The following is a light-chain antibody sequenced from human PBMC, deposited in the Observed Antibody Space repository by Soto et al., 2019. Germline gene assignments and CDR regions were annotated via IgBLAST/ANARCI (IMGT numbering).Light chain of an antibody. Sequence: EIVLTQSPGTLSLSPGERATLSCRTNQSVSNSYLAWYQQKAGQAPRLLIYGASMRATGIPDRFSGSGSGTDFTLTISRLEPEDFAVYYCQQCGSSSTFGQGTRLEIK. CDR3: QQCGSSST. CDR1: QSVSNSY. CDR2: GAS. J-gene: IGKJ5*01. V-gene: IGKV3-20*01.